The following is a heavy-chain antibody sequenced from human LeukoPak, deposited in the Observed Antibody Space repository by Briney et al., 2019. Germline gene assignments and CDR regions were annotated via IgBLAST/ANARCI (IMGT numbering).Heavy chain of an antibody. V-gene: IGHV3-21*01. D-gene: IGHD3-3*01. CDR3: ARGRYYDFWSGYQLPYYYYYMDV. CDR2: ISSSSSYI. CDR1: GFTFSSYG. Sequence: GGSLRLSCAASGFTFSSYGMHWVRQAPGKGLEWVSSISSSSSYIYYADSVKGRFTISRDNAKNSLYLQMNSLRAEDTAVYYCARGRYYDFWSGYQLPYYYYYMDVWGKGTTVTVSS. J-gene: IGHJ6*03.